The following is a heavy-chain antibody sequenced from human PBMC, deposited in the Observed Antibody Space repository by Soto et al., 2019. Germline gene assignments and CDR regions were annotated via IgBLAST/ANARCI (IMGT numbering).Heavy chain of an antibody. CDR3: AAGGGLPRYY. J-gene: IGHJ4*02. CDR1: GGSISSGGYS. D-gene: IGHD5-12*01. V-gene: IGHV4-30-2*01. Sequence: QLQLQESGSGLVKPSQTLSLTCAVSGGSISSGGYSWSWIRQPPGKGLEWIGYIYHSGSTYYNPVLKGRVTPPVDRSKNQFSLKLSSVTAADTAVYYCAAGGGLPRYYWGQGTLVTVSS. CDR2: IYHSGST.